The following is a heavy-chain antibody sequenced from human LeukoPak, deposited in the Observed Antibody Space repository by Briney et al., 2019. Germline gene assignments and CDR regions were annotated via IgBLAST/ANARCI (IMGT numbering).Heavy chain of an antibody. V-gene: IGHV4-59*12. J-gene: IGHJ3*02. CDR3: ARDLDVVVPAAPGAFDI. Sequence: SETLSLTCTVSGGSISSYYWSWIRQPPGKGLEWIGYIYYSGSTNYNPSLKSRVTMSVDTSKNQFSLKLSSVTAADTAVYYCARDLDVVVPAAPGAFDIWGQGTMVTVSS. D-gene: IGHD2-2*01. CDR1: GGSISSYY. CDR2: IYYSGST.